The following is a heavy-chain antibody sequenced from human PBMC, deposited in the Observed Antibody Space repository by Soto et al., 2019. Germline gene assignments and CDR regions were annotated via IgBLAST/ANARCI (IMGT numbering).Heavy chain of an antibody. V-gene: IGHV3-7*01. Sequence: PGGSLRLSCEASGFTFSSFWMSWVRQAPGKGLEWVANIKQDGSEKYYVDSVKGRFTISRDNAKSSLWLQMNSLRAEDTAVYYCARGPQYYYGSGSYYNFDQWGQGTLVTVYS. D-gene: IGHD3-10*01. CDR1: GFTFSSFW. J-gene: IGHJ4*02. CDR2: IKQDGSEK. CDR3: ARGPQYYYGSGSYYNFDQ.